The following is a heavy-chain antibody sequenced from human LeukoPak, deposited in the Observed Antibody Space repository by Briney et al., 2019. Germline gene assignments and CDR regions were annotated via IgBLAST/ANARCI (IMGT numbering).Heavy chain of an antibody. CDR3: AKESSTWRQADTLFDS. D-gene: IGHD6-13*01. CDR2: LNSDGRSI. CDR1: GFTFSSSS. Sequence: YPGGSLRLSCAASGFTFSSSSMHWVRQAPGEGLVWVSRLNSDGRSINYADFVKGRFIISRDNAKNTLYLQMNSLRVEDTAVYYCAKESSTWRQADTLFDSWGQGILVTVSS. J-gene: IGHJ4*02. V-gene: IGHV3-74*01.